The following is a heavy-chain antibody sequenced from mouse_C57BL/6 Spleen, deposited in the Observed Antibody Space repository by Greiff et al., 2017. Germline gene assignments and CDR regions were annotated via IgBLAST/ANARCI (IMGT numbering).Heavy chain of an antibody. D-gene: IGHD1-1*01. CDR1: GYTFTDYY. J-gene: IGHJ3*01. V-gene: IGHV1-75*01. CDR3: ENYYGSSYWFAY. Sequence: VQLQQSGPELVKPGASVKISCKASGYTFTDYYINWVKQRPGQGLEWIGWIFPGSGSTYYNEKFKGKATLTVDKSSSTAYMLLSSLTSEDSAVYFCENYYGSSYWFAYWGQGTLVTVSA. CDR2: IFPGSGST.